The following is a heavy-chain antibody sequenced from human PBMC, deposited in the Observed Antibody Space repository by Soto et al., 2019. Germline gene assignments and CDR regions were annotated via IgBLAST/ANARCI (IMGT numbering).Heavy chain of an antibody. J-gene: IGHJ5*02. CDR3: AGDGEAFDWYDWFDP. Sequence: PSDTLSLACGAPGYAISSGYYWGWNRQPPVKGLEWIGSIYHSGSTYYNPSLKSRVTISVDTSKNQFSLKLSSVTAADTAVYYCAGDGEAFDWYDWFDPWGQGSLVTVSS. V-gene: IGHV4-38-2*02. CDR1: GYAISSGYY. D-gene: IGHD3-9*01. CDR2: IYHSGST.